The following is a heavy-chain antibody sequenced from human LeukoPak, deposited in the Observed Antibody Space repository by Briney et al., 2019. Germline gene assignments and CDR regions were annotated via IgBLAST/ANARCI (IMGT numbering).Heavy chain of an antibody. D-gene: IGHD2-2*01. CDR3: AAEYCSSTSCYGGAAYYYYGMDV. V-gene: IGHV1-58*01. CDR2: IVVGSSNT. CDR1: GFTFTSSA. Sequence: GTSVKVSCKASGFTFTSSAVQWVRQARGQRLEWIGWIVVGSSNTNYAQKFQERVTITRDMSTSTAYMELSSLRSEDTAVYYCAAEYCSSTSCYGGAAYYYYGMDVWGQGTTVTVSS. J-gene: IGHJ6*02.